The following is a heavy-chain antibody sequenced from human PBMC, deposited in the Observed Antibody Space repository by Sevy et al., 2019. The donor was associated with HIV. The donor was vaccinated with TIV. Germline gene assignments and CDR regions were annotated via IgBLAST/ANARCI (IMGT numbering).Heavy chain of an antibody. CDR1: GYTLSKLS. V-gene: IGHV1-24*01. Sequence: ASVKVSCMVSGYTLSKLSMHWVRQAPGKGPEWMGGFDPEDGETIYAQKFRGRVTMTEDTSTDTAYMELSSLRSEDTAVYYCATLDFWSDYPLYGMDVWGQGTTVTVSS. D-gene: IGHD3-3*01. CDR3: ATLDFWSDYPLYGMDV. J-gene: IGHJ6*02. CDR2: FDPEDGET.